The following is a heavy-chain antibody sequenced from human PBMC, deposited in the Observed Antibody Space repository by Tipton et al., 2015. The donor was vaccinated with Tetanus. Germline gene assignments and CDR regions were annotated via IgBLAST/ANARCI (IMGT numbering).Heavy chain of an antibody. CDR1: GGSIIVSNFY. CDR2: IHYTGST. CDR3: ARQSCSGGSCRFDP. D-gene: IGHD2-15*01. J-gene: IGHJ5*02. V-gene: IGHV4-39*01. Sequence: TLSLTCRVSGGSIIVSNFYLGWIRQPPGKGLEWIGSIHYTGSTYLNPSLKSRVTISVDTSKNQFSLNLTSVTAADTAFYYCARQSCSGGSCRFDPWGQGTLVTVSS.